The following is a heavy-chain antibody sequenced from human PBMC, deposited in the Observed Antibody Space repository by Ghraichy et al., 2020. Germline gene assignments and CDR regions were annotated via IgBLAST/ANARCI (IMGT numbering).Heavy chain of an antibody. V-gene: IGHV4-39*01. D-gene: IGHD2-21*02. CDR1: GGSISSSSYY. Sequence: SETLSLTCTVSGGSISSSSYYWGWIRQPPGKGLEWIGSIYYSGSTYYNPSLKSRVTISVDTSKNQFSLKLSSVTAADTAVYYCARHPAIHCGGDCYLFHDAFDIWGQGTMVTVSS. CDR3: ARHPAIHCGGDCYLFHDAFDI. J-gene: IGHJ3*02. CDR2: IYYSGST.